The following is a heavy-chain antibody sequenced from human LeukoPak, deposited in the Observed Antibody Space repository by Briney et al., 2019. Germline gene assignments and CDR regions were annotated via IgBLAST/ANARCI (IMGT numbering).Heavy chain of an antibody. J-gene: IGHJ4*02. D-gene: IGHD6-19*01. Sequence: PGGSLRLSCVASGCTVSRNYMSGVGQAPGKGLEWVSVIYSGGSTYYADSVKGRFTISRDNSKNTLYLQMNSLRAEDTAVYYCARVSQWLVPYWGQGTLVTVSS. CDR3: ARVSQWLVPY. CDR2: IYSGGST. CDR1: GCTVSRNY. V-gene: IGHV3-53*01.